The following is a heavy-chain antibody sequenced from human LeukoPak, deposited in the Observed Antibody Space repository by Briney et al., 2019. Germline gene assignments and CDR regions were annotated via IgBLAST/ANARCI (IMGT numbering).Heavy chain of an antibody. V-gene: IGHV3-74*01. CDR2: INSDGSST. D-gene: IGHD3-22*01. Sequence: GGSLRLSCAASGFTFSSYWMHWVRQAPGKGLVWVSRINSDGSSTSYADSVKGRFTISRDNAKNTLYLQMNSLRAEDTAVYYCARDAGYYDSSGYYVYYGMDVWGQGTTVTVSS. CDR1: GFTFSSYW. CDR3: ARDAGYYDSSGYYVYYGMDV. J-gene: IGHJ6*02.